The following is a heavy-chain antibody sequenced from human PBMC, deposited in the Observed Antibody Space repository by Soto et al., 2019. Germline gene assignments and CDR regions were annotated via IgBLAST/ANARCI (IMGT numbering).Heavy chain of an antibody. J-gene: IGHJ1*01. CDR1: GYTFTSYA. V-gene: IGHV1-3*01. CDR3: ARESGDIVVVVAAEGYFQH. D-gene: IGHD2-15*01. Sequence: ASVKVSCKASGYTFTSYAMHWVRQAPGQRLEWMGWINAGNGNTKYSQKFQGRVTITRDTSASTAYMELSSLRSEDTAVYYCARESGDIVVVVAAEGYFQHWGQGTLVTVSS. CDR2: INAGNGNT.